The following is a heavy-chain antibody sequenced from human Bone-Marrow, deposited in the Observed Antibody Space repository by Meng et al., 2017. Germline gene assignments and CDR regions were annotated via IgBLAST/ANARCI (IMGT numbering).Heavy chain of an antibody. D-gene: IGHD3-16*01. J-gene: IGHJ1*01. CDR2: IGHSGRT. Sequence: QLRTWCAGLLKSSETRSRPRAFYGGSCVDSYAWVRQPPGKGLEWIGEIGHSGRTVYSPALKSRVTVSLDTSKDTEQFFLQMKYVTAADTAVYYCTRGQDYIWGPEWGQGTLVTVSS. V-gene: IGHV4-34*01. CDR1: GGSCVDSY. CDR3: TRGQDYIWGPE.